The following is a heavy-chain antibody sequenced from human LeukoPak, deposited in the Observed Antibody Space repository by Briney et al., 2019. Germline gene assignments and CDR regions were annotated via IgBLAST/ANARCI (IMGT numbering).Heavy chain of an antibody. CDR2: IKQDGSQK. D-gene: IGHD3-16*01. V-gene: IGHV3-7*01. J-gene: IGHJ2*01. CDR3: ARESFGGNWYFDL. CDR1: EFAFHNFG. Sequence: GGSLRLSCAASEFAFHNFGMHWVRQAPGKGLEWVANIKQDGSQKYYADSLKGRFTISRDNAKNSLYLQMNSLRAEDTAVYYYARESFGGNWYFDLWGRGTLVTVSS.